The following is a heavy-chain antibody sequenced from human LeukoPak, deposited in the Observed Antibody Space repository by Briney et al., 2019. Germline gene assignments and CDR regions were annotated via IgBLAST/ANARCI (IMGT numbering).Heavy chain of an antibody. V-gene: IGHV3-21*01. Sequence: GGSLRLSCAASGFTFSSYSMNWVRQAPGKGLEWVSSISSSSSYIYYADSVKGRFTISRDNAKNSLYLQMNSLRAEDTAVYYCARGDRITMVRGVIIELYYYYGMDVWGKGTTVTVSS. D-gene: IGHD3-10*01. CDR1: GFTFSSYS. CDR2: ISSSSSYI. CDR3: ARGDRITMVRGVIIELYYYYGMDV. J-gene: IGHJ6*04.